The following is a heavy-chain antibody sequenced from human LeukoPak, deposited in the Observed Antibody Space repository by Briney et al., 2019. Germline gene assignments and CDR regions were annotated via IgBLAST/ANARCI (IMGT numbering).Heavy chain of an antibody. CDR2: ISSTTGTI. D-gene: IGHD3-3*01. V-gene: IGHV3-48*01. Sequence: GGSLRLSCAASGFSFDDYAMNWVRQAPGKGLEWVSCISSTTGTIYYADSVKGRFTISRDNAKKSLYLQMNSLRGEDTAVYYCARDGDFWSVRFKDAFDIWGQGTMVTVSS. CDR3: ARDGDFWSVRFKDAFDI. CDR1: GFSFDDYA. J-gene: IGHJ3*02.